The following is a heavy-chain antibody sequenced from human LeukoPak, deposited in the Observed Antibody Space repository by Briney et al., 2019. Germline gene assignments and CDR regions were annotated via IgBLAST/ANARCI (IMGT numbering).Heavy chain of an antibody. Sequence: GGSLRLSCAASGFTFGSSAMSWVRQAPGKGPEWVSTFSRSGPDTYYADSVKGRFTIFRDNSKNTLYLQMNSLRAEDAAVYYCAKGSLGSWYYFDYWGQGTLVTVSS. CDR3: AKGSLGSWYYFDY. CDR2: FSRSGPDT. D-gene: IGHD6-13*01. V-gene: IGHV3-23*01. J-gene: IGHJ4*02. CDR1: GFTFGSSA.